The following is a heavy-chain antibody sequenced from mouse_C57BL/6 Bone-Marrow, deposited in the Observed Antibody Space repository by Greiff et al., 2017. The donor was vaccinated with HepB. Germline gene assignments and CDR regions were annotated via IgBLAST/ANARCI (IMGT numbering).Heavy chain of an antibody. J-gene: IGHJ2*01. D-gene: IGHD1-1*01. CDR2: INPSTGGT. CDR3: AREISLYYGSSSWDFDY. V-gene: IGHV1-42*01. CDR1: GYSFTGYY. Sequence: EVKLMESGPELVKPGASVKISCKASGYSFTGYYMNWVKQSPEKSLEWIGEINPSTGGTTYNQKFKAKATLTVDKSSSTAYMQLKSLTSEDSAVYYCAREISLYYGSSSWDFDYWGQGTTLTVSS.